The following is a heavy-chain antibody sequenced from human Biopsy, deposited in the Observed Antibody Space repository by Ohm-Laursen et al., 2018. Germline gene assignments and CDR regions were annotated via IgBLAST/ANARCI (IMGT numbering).Heavy chain of an antibody. CDR2: INGGGGST. CDR3: ARDLYDFCGGCPFDP. V-gene: IGHV3-23*01. D-gene: IGHD3-3*01. CDR1: GGSISNNNYY. J-gene: IGHJ5*02. Sequence: GTLSLTWIVSGGSISNNNYYWGWIRQPPGKGLECVSIINGGGGSTWYSDPVKGRLTISRDNSKNTLYLQMNSLRAEDTAMYYCARDLYDFCGGCPFDPWGQGTLVTVSP.